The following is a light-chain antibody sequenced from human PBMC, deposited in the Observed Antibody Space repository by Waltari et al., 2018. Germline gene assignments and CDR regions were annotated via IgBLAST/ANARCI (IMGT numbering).Light chain of an antibody. V-gene: IGLV1-47*01. CDR2: RND. CDR1: DYNIGSRA. CDR3: VAWDDSLSGRL. Sequence: QSVLTQPPSASGTPGQRVTITCSGSDYNIGSRAVYWYQQLPGTAPKLLIYRNDQRPSGVPDRFSGSKSGTSASLAISGLRSEDEADYYCVAWDDSLSGRLFGGGTKLTVL. J-gene: IGLJ3*02.